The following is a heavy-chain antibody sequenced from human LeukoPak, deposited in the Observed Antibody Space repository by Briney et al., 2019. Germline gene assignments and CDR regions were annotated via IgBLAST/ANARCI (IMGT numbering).Heavy chain of an antibody. J-gene: IGHJ4*02. CDR3: ARNNYYDSSGYPDY. CDR1: GYTFTSYG. V-gene: IGHV1-18*01. Sequence: ASAKASCKASGYTFTSYGISWVRQAPGQGLEWMGWISAYNGNTNYAQKLQGRVTMTTDTSTSTAYMELRSLRSDDTAVYYCARNNYYDSSGYPDYWGQGTLVTVSS. CDR2: ISAYNGNT. D-gene: IGHD3-22*01.